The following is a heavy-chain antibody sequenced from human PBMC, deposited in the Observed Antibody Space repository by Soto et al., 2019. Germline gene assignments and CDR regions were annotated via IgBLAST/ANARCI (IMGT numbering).Heavy chain of an antibody. V-gene: IGHV1-69*12. CDR3: ARGNHRGLQLWYFDL. J-gene: IGHJ2*01. Sequence: QVQLVQSGAEVKKPGSSVTVSCKASGGTFSSYTISWVRQAPGQGLEWMGGIIPIFGTANYAQKFQGRVTITADESTSTAYMEFSSLRSEDTAVYYCARGNHRGLQLWYFDLWGRGTLVTVSS. CDR1: GGTFSSYT. CDR2: IIPIFGTA. D-gene: IGHD5-12*01.